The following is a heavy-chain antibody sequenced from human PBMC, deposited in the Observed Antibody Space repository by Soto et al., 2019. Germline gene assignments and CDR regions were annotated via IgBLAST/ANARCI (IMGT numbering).Heavy chain of an antibody. J-gene: IGHJ6*01. CDR2: IDWDDDK. Sequence: SGPTLVNPTQTLTLPCTFSGFSLSTSGMCVSWIRQPPGKALEWLALIDWDDDKYYSTSLKTRLTISKDTSKNQVVLTMTNMDPVDTATYYCERIPRQGDSSSWYGYYYYGMDVW. CDR3: ERIPRQGDSSSWYGYYYYGMDV. D-gene: IGHD6-13*01. V-gene: IGHV2-70*01. CDR1: GFSLSTSGMC.